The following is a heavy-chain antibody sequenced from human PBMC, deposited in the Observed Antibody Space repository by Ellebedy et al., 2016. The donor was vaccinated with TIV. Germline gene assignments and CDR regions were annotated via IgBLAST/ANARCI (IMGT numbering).Heavy chain of an antibody. Sequence: PGGSLRLSCAASGFTLNTYAMSWVRQAPGKGLDGDSSISGTGGSTWYADSVQGRFTISRENSKNTLSLQMNSLRADDTAVYYCARLGYRSSWFDYWGQGALVTVSS. CDR3: ARLGYRSSWFDY. V-gene: IGHV3-23*01. CDR1: GFTLNTYA. J-gene: IGHJ4*02. CDR2: ISGTGGST. D-gene: IGHD6-13*01.